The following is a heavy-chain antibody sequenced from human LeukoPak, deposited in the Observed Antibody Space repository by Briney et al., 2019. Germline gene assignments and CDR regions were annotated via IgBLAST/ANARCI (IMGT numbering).Heavy chain of an antibody. CDR1: GGSFSGYY. D-gene: IGHD6-19*01. CDR2: ISHSGST. Sequence: PSETLSLTCAVYGGSFSGYYWSWIRQPPGKGLEWIGEISHSGSTNYNPSLKSRVTISVDTSKNQFSLKLRSVTAADTAVYYCARDSSGGNFDYWGQGTLVTVSS. J-gene: IGHJ4*02. CDR3: ARDSSGGNFDY. V-gene: IGHV4-34*01.